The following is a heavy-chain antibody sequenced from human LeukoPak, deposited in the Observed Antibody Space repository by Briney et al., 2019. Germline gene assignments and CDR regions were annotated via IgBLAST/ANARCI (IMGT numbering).Heavy chain of an antibody. CDR1: GGSISGHY. CDR2: IYYSGST. CDR3: ARGGSNPYYYNYTDV. V-gene: IGHV4-59*11. D-gene: IGHD6-13*01. J-gene: IGHJ6*03. Sequence: SETLSLTCTVSGGSISGHYWSWIRQPPGKGLEWIGYIYYSGSTTYNPSLKSRVTISVDTSKNHFSLKLTSVTAADTAVYYCARGGSNPYYYNYTDVWGKGTAVTVSS.